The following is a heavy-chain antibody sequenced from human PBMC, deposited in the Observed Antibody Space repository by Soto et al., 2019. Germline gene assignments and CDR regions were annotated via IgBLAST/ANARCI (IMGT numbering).Heavy chain of an antibody. CDR1: GFTFSTYA. CDR2: ITRSGDYT. D-gene: IGHD3-22*01. Sequence: EVQLLESGGGLVQPGGSLRLSCAASGFTFSTYAMTWVRQAPGKGREWVSAITRSGDYTQYADSVKGRFTISRDNSKNTLYLQMISLRAVDTAVYYCAKVGSYYEQFDDGYFDLWGRGTLVTVSS. V-gene: IGHV3-23*01. J-gene: IGHJ2*01. CDR3: AKVGSYYEQFDDGYFDL.